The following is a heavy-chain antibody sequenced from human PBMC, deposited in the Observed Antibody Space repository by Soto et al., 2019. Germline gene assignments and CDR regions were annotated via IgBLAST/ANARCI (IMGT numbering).Heavy chain of an antibody. J-gene: IGHJ4*02. CDR1: GGSISSYY. CDR2: IYYSGST. CDR3: ARVNHVYYFDY. D-gene: IGHD3-10*02. Sequence: SETLSLTCTVSGGSISSYYWSWIRQPPGKGLEWIGYIYYSGSTNYNPSLKSRVTISVDTSKNQFSLTLSSVTAADTAVYYCARVNHVYYFDYWGQGTLVTVST. V-gene: IGHV4-59*01.